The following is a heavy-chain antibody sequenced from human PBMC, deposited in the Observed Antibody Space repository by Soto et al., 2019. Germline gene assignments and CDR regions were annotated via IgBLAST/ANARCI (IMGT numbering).Heavy chain of an antibody. CDR3: ARGGGVGVAGSAAFDM. D-gene: IGHD3-3*01. CDR1: GYPVTAYY. Sequence: QLHLVQSGAVVKKPGASVTVSCSASGYPVTAYYMHWVRQAPGRGLEWMGGINPATGAAKYTQTFQGRVTKTRDTSTSTVFMELRGLTSGDTAGFYCARGGGVGVAGSAAFDMWGQGTLVTVSS. J-gene: IGHJ3*02. V-gene: IGHV1-2*02. CDR2: INPATGAA.